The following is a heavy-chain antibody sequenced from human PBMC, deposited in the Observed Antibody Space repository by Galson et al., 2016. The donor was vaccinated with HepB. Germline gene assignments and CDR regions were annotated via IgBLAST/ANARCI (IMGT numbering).Heavy chain of an antibody. CDR2: ITSSNTYT. D-gene: IGHD3-10*01. V-gene: IGHV3-21*06. CDR3: AREIGYVRFGYHYGRDV. J-gene: IGHJ6*02. Sequence: SLRLSCAASGFTFSDYNLNWVCLAPGKGLEWVSSITSSNTYTYYADSVKGRFTISRDNAKNSLYLHMNSLRAEDTAMYYCAREIGYVRFGYHYGRDVWGQGTTVTVSS. CDR1: GFTFSDYN.